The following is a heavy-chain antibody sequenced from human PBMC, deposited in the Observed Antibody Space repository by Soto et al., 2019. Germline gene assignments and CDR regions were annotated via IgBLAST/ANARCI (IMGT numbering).Heavy chain of an antibody. CDR3: ARGSCGGSCYSYYYYGMDV. V-gene: IGHV3-72*01. Sequence: EVQLVESGGGLVQPGGSLRLSCAASGFTFSDHYMDWVRQAPGKGLERVGRTRNKANSYTTEYAASVKGRFTISRDDSKNSLYLQMNSLKTEDTAVYYCARGSCGGSCYSYYYYGMDVWGQGTTVTVSS. CDR2: TRNKANSYTT. J-gene: IGHJ6*02. CDR1: GFTFSDHY. D-gene: IGHD2-15*01.